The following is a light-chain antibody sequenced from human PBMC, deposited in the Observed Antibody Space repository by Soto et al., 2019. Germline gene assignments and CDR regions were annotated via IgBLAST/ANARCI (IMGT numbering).Light chain of an antibody. CDR3: QQSYITPWT. J-gene: IGKJ1*01. CDR1: QSISDY. Sequence: DIQMTQSPSSLSTSVGDRVTITCRASQSISDYLNWYQHKPGKVPKLLIYAASRLQSGVPSRFSGSGSGTDFTLTSSSLQPEGFATYYCQQSYITPWTFGQGTRVEIK. V-gene: IGKV1-39*01. CDR2: AAS.